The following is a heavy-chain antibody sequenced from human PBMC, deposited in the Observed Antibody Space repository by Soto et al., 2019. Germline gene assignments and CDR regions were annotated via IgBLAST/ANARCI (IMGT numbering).Heavy chain of an antibody. CDR1: GFVFSNAW. V-gene: IGHV3-15*07. J-gene: IGHJ1*01. CDR2: IKSRTDGGTT. Sequence: GGSLRLSCAASGFVFSNAWMNWVRQAPGKGLEWVGRIKSRTDGGTTDYATPVKGRFTISRDDSKNTLHLQMNSLKIEDTAYYYCTTQQDYGGNLTAWGQGTLVTVSS. D-gene: IGHD4-17*01. CDR3: TTQQDYGGNLTA.